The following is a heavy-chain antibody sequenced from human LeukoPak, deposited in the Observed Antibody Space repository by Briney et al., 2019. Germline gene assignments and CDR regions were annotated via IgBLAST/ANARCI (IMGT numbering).Heavy chain of an antibody. Sequence: PGGSLRLSCAASGFTFDDYGMSWVRQAPGKGLEWVSGINWNGGSTGYADSVKGRFTISRDNAKNSLYLQMNSLRAEDTALYYCASWRGDKYYFDYWGQGTLVTVSS. CDR2: INWNGGST. J-gene: IGHJ4*02. D-gene: IGHD3-16*01. CDR3: ASWRGDKYYFDY. V-gene: IGHV3-20*04. CDR1: GFTFDDYG.